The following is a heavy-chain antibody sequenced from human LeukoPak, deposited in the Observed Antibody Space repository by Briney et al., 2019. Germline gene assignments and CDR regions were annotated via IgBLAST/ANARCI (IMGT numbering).Heavy chain of an antibody. V-gene: IGHV1-8*01. D-gene: IGHD6-13*01. Sequence: ASVKVSCKASGYTFTSYDINWVRQATGQGLEWMGWMNPNSGNTGYAQKFQGRVTMTRYTSISTAYMELSSLRSEDTAVYYCARWYSSGWYSSYYGMDVWGQGTTVTVSS. CDR2: MNPNSGNT. CDR1: GYTFTSYD. J-gene: IGHJ6*02. CDR3: ARWYSSGWYSSYYGMDV.